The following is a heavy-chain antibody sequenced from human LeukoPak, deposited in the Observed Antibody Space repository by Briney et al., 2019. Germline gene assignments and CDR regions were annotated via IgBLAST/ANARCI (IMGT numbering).Heavy chain of an antibody. V-gene: IGHV3-11*01. CDR3: ARDPSSGWFDP. CDR2: ISSSGSTI. J-gene: IGHJ5*02. D-gene: IGHD6-19*01. CDR1: GFTFSDYY. Sequence: PGGSLRLSCAASGFTFSDYYVSWIRQAPGKGLEWVSYISSSGSTIYYADSVKGRFAISRDNAKNSLYLQMNSLRAEDTAVYYCARDPSSGWFDPWGQGTLVTVSS.